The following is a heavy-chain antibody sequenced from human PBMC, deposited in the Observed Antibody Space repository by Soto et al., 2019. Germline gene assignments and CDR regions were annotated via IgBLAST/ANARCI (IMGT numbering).Heavy chain of an antibody. CDR2: IYYRSKWYN. CDR1: GDSVSSNSAA. Sequence: QSQTLSLTCAISGDSVSSNSAAWNWIRQSPSRGLEWLGRIYYRSKWYNDYAVSVKSRITINPDTSKNQFSLQLNSVTPEDTAVYYCARAVGYSSSSLFDYWGQGTLVTVSS. CDR3: ARAVGYSSSSLFDY. V-gene: IGHV6-1*01. D-gene: IGHD6-6*01. J-gene: IGHJ4*02.